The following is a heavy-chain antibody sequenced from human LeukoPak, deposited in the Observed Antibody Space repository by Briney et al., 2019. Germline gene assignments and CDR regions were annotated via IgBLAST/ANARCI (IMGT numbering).Heavy chain of an antibody. CDR3: ASGYYYDSSGYPNY. CDR1: GGSYSGYY. Sequence: SETLSLTCAVYGGSYSGYYWSLIRQPAGKGLEWIGEINHSGSTNYNPSLKSRVTISVDTSKNQFSLKLSSVTAADTAVYYCASGYYYDSSGYPNYWGQGTLVTVSS. J-gene: IGHJ4*02. D-gene: IGHD3-22*01. CDR2: INHSGST. V-gene: IGHV4-34*01.